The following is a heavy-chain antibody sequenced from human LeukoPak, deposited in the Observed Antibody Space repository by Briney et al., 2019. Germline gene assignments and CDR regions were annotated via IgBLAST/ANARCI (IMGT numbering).Heavy chain of an antibody. V-gene: IGHV3-23*01. CDR2: ISGSGSST. CDR3: AKEQITDLTTVTTSDY. D-gene: IGHD4-17*01. Sequence: PGGSLRLSCAASGFTFSSYAMSWVRQAPGKGLEWVSAISGSGSSTYYADSVKGRFTISRDNSKNTLYLQMNSLRAEDTAVYYCAKEQITDLTTVTTSDYWGQGTLVTVSS. J-gene: IGHJ4*02. CDR1: GFTFSSYA.